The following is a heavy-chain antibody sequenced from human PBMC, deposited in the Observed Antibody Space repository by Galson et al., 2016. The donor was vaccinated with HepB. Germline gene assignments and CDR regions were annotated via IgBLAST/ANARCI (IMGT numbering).Heavy chain of an antibody. CDR1: ADTFTNYW. V-gene: IGHV5-10-1*01. Sequence: QSGAEVKKPGESLKLSCKVAADTFTNYWISWVRQMPGKGLEWMGRIDPADSETTYAPAFGMHVIISADKSTSAVFLEWYSVQASDTAKYFCARHRYRSSWPSGDWGQGAVVTVSS. J-gene: IGHJ1*01. CDR2: IDPADSET. CDR3: ARHRYRSSWPSGD. D-gene: IGHD2-2*01.